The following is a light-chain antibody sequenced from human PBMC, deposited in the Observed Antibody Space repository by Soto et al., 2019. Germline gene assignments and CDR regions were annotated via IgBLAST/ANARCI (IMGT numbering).Light chain of an antibody. Sequence: EIVLTQSPGTLSLSPGERATLSCGASQIVSSDVSSSYLAWYQQKPGQAPRLLIYGASNRATGIPDRFSGSGSGTDFTLTISRLEPEDFAVYYCQQYGSSGTFGQGTKV. V-gene: IGKV3-20*01. CDR1: QIVSSDVSSSY. J-gene: IGKJ1*01. CDR2: GAS. CDR3: QQYGSSGT.